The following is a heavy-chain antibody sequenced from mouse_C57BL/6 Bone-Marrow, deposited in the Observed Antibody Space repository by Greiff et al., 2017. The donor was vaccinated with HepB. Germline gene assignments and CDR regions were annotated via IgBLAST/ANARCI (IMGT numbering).Heavy chain of an antibody. Sequence: VQLQQSGAELVKPGASVKLSCKASGYTFTSYWMQWVKQRPGQGLEWIGEIDPSDSYTNYNQKFKGKATLTVDTSSSTAYMQLSSLTSEDSAVYYCARSGTTVVATDWYFDVWGTGTTVTVSS. J-gene: IGHJ1*03. CDR3: ARSGTTVVATDWYFDV. CDR2: IDPSDSYT. D-gene: IGHD1-1*01. V-gene: IGHV1-50*01. CDR1: GYTFTSYW.